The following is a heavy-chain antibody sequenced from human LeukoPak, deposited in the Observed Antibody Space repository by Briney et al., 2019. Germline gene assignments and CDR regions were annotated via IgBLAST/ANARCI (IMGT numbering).Heavy chain of an antibody. CDR3: TNCATSGGWCYFDY. CDR2: ISGGDDNT. CDR1: GFTFSNYA. D-gene: IGHD2-15*01. Sequence: GGSLRLSCAASGFTFSNYAMTWVRQAPGKGLEWVSSISGGDDNTYYAESVKGRFTISRGNPKSTLYLQMNSLRAEDTAVYYCTNCATSGGWCYFDYWGQGTLLTVSS. V-gene: IGHV3-23*01. J-gene: IGHJ4*02.